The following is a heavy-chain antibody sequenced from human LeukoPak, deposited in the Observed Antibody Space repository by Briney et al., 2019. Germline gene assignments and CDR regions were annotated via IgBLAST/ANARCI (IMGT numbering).Heavy chain of an antibody. Sequence: GGSLRLSCAASGFTFSSYAMSWVRQAPGKGLEWVSAISGSGGSTYYADSVRGRFTISRDNSKNTLYLQMNSLRAEDTAVYYCAKSDPGYCSGGSCDPFDYWDQGTLVTVSS. J-gene: IGHJ4*02. V-gene: IGHV3-23*01. D-gene: IGHD2-15*01. CDR3: AKSDPGYCSGGSCDPFDY. CDR2: ISGSGGST. CDR1: GFTFSSYA.